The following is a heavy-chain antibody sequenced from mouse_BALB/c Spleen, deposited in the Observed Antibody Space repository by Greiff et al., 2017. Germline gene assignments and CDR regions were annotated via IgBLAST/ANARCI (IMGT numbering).Heavy chain of an antibody. CDR2: IRNKANGYTT. CDR3: ARDMDGNYGYFDV. V-gene: IGHV7-3*02. D-gene: IGHD2-1*01. J-gene: IGHJ1*01. CDR1: GFTFTDYY. Sequence: EVQVVESGGGLVQPGGSLRLSCATSGFTFTDYYMSWVRQPPGKALEWLGFIRNKANGYTTEYSASVKGRFTISRDNSQSILYLQMNTLRAEDSATYYCARDMDGNYGYFDVWGAGTTVTVSS.